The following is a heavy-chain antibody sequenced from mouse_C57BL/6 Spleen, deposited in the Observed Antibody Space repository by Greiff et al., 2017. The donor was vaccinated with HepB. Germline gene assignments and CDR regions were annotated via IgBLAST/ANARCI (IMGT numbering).Heavy chain of an antibody. D-gene: IGHD2-4*01. J-gene: IGHJ3*01. Sequence: VQLQQPGAERVKPGASVKLSCKASGYTFTSYWMHWVKQRPGQGLEWIGMLHPNSGSTNYNEKFKSKTTLTVDKSSSTAYMQLSSRTSEDSAVYYCGRSRDYDAWFAYWGQGTLVTVSA. V-gene: IGHV1-64*01. CDR2: LHPNSGST. CDR1: GYTFTSYW. CDR3: GRSRDYDAWFAY.